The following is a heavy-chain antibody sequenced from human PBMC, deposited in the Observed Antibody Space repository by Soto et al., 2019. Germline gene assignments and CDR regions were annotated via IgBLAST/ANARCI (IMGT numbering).Heavy chain of an antibody. V-gene: IGHV3-23*01. CDR1: GFTFSSYA. J-gene: IGHJ4*02. CDR2: ISGSGGST. D-gene: IGHD6-19*01. CDR3: AKEGVRSSGPPY. Sequence: EVQLLESGGGLVQPGGSLRLSCAASGFTFSSYAMSWVRQAPGKGLEWVSAISGSGGSTYYADSVKGRFTISRDNSKNTLNLQMNTLRAEDTAVYYCAKEGVRSSGPPYWGQGTLVTVSS.